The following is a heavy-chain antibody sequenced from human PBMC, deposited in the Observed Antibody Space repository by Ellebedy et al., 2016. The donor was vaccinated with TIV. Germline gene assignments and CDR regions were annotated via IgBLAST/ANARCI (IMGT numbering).Heavy chain of an antibody. CDR2: IRSQANSYAT. Sequence: GESLKISXAASGFTFSGSAMHWARQSSGKGLEWIGRIRSQANSYATAYAPSVKGRFFISRDDSKNTAYLHMNSLNTEDSAVYYCTRRGVSGGITFDYWGLGTLVTVSS. CDR1: GFTFSGSA. CDR3: TRRGVSGGITFDY. J-gene: IGHJ4*02. D-gene: IGHD1-20*01. V-gene: IGHV3-73*01.